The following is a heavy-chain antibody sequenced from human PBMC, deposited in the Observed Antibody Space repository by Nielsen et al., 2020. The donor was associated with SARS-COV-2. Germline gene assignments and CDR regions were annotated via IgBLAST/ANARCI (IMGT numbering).Heavy chain of an antibody. Sequence: SETLSLTCNVSGDSISGYYWNWIRQTPGRGLEWIGYTYSSGTTKYNPSLASRLTIYLDMSKKQLSLRLTSMTPADTALYYCAGEGLTFEAFETWGHGTMVTVSS. D-gene: IGHD2/OR15-2a*01. CDR3: AGEGLTFEAFET. J-gene: IGHJ3*02. CDR1: GDSISGYY. V-gene: IGHV4-59*01. CDR2: TYSSGTT.